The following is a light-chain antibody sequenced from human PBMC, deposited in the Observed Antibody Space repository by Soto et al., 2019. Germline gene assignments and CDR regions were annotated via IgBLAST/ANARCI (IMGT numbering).Light chain of an antibody. CDR3: QQSYNWPHT. V-gene: IGKV1-39*01. CDR2: AAS. Sequence: DIQMTQSPSSLSASVGDRVTITCRTSQSIGNYLNWYQQKPGKAPKLLIYAASSLQSGVPSRFSGSGSGTDFTLTISSLQPEDFATYYCQQSYNWPHTFGQGTKLEIK. J-gene: IGKJ2*01. CDR1: QSIGNY.